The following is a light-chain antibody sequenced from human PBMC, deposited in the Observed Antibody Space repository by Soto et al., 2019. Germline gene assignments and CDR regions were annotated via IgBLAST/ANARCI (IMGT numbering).Light chain of an antibody. CDR2: DVS. J-gene: IGLJ2*01. CDR3: SSYKSSSNIVV. CDR1: SSDVGGHKY. V-gene: IGLV2-14*01. Sequence: QSALTQPASVSGSPGQSITMSCTGTSSDVGGHKYVSWYQQHPGKAPKLLIYDVSNRPSGVSNRFSGSKSGNTASLTISGLQAEDEADYYCSSYKSSSNIVVFGGGTKLTVL.